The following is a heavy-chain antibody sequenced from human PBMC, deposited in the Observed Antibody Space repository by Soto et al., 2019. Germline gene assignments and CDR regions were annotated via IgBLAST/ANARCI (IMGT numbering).Heavy chain of an antibody. CDR1: GGSISSGGYS. Sequence: PSETLSLTCAVSGGSISSGGYSWSWIRQPPGKGLEWIGYIYHSGNIYYNPSLKSRVTISVDRSKNQFSLKLSSVTAADTAVYYCAGASTWRPGAFNIWGQGTTVTVSS. V-gene: IGHV4-30-2*01. D-gene: IGHD5-12*01. CDR2: IYHSGNI. CDR3: AGASTWRPGAFNI. J-gene: IGHJ3*02.